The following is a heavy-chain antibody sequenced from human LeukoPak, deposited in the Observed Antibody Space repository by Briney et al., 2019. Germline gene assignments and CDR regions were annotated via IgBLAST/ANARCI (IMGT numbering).Heavy chain of an antibody. CDR2: IYYSGST. D-gene: IGHD6-19*01. V-gene: IGHV4-39*01. J-gene: IGHJ5*02. CDR1: GGSISSSSYY. Sequence: SETLSLTCTVSGGSISSSSYYWGWIRQPPGKGLEWFGSIYYSGSTYYNPSLKSRVTISVDTSKNQFSLKLSSVTAADTAVYYCARQLRIAVAGTWFDPWGQGTLVTVSS. CDR3: ARQLRIAVAGTWFDP.